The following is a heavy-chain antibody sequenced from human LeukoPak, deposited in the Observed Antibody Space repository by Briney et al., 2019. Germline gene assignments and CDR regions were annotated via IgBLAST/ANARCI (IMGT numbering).Heavy chain of an antibody. CDR3: TCFTWGTSDY. Sequence: GGSLRLSCAASGFTFVYAWMSWVRQAPGKGLEWVGRIKSKIDGGTADYAAPVKGRFTILRDDSKNMLYLQVDSLKTEDTAVYYCTCFTWGTSDYWGQGTLVTVSS. CDR1: GFTFVYAW. V-gene: IGHV3-15*01. J-gene: IGHJ4*02. D-gene: IGHD3-16*01. CDR2: IKSKIDGGTA.